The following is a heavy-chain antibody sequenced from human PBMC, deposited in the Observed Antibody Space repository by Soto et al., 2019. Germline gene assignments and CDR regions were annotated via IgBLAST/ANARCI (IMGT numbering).Heavy chain of an antibody. CDR1: GFSLSTNGVG. Sequence: QLTLKESGPPLVKPTQTLTLTCTFSGFSLSTNGVGVGWFRQPPGKALEGIALIYWDDDKRYSPSLKSRLTITKDTSKNRVVLTMTNMDPVDTATYYCAHSPRITMYDYWGQGTLVTVSS. V-gene: IGHV2-5*02. J-gene: IGHJ4*02. CDR3: AHSPRITMYDY. CDR2: IYWDDDK. D-gene: IGHD3-10*02.